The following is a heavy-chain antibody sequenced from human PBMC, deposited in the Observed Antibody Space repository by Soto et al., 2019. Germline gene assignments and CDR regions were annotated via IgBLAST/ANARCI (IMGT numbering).Heavy chain of an antibody. J-gene: IGHJ4*02. D-gene: IGHD2-21*01. Sequence: LSLTFIVSGESISSNSYYWGWIRQPPGKGLEWIGSIYYSGRTYYNPSFKSRVTISIDTSKNQFSLKLSSVTATDTDVYYCARQRTTVLIKAYFDHWGQGALVTVSS. V-gene: IGHV4-39*01. CDR2: IYYSGRT. CDR1: GESISSNSYY. CDR3: ARQRTTVLIKAYFDH.